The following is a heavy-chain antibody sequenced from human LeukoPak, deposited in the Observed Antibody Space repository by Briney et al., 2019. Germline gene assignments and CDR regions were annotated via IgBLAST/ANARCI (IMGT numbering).Heavy chain of an antibody. D-gene: IGHD6-19*01. Sequence: ASVKVSCKTSGYTFTGYYMHWVRQAPGQGLEWMGWINPNSGGTNYAQKFQGRVTMTRDTSISTAYMELSRLRSDDTAVYYCARAGVAVAGTYYYYYMDVWGKGTTVTVSS. CDR2: INPNSGGT. V-gene: IGHV1-2*02. CDR3: ARAGVAVAGTYYYYYMDV. CDR1: GYTFTGYY. J-gene: IGHJ6*03.